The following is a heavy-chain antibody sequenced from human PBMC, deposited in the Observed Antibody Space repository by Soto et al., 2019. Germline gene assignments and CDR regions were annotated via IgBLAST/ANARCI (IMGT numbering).Heavy chain of an antibody. CDR1: GYTFTGYY. CDR2: INPNSGGT. D-gene: IGHD6-19*01. Sequence: GASVKVSCKASGYTFTGYYMHWVRQAPGQGLEWMGWINPNSGGTNYVQKFQGRVTMTRDTSISTAYMELSRLRSDDTAVYYCARAQGGSGRYYFDYWGQGTLVTVSS. V-gene: IGHV1-2*02. J-gene: IGHJ4*02. CDR3: ARAQGGSGRYYFDY.